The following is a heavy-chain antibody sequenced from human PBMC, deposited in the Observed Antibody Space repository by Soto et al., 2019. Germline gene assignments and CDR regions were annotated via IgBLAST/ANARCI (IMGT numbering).Heavy chain of an antibody. CDR1: GGTFSSYA. CDR3: ATRGVGATGYGMDV. D-gene: IGHD1-26*01. V-gene: IGHV1-69*12. CDR2: IIPIFGTA. Sequence: QVQLVQSGAEVKKPGSSVKVSCKASGGTFSSYAISWVRQAPGQGLEWMGGIIPIFGTANYAQNFPGRVTITAYESTSKANMELSRLTSADTAVYYCATRGVGATGYGMDVWGQGTTVTVSS. J-gene: IGHJ6*02.